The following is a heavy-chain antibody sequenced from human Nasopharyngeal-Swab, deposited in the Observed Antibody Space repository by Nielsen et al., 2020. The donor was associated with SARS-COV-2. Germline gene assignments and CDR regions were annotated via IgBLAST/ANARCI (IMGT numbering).Heavy chain of an antibody. V-gene: IGHV3-7*03. Sequence: GGSLRLSCAASGFTFSSYWMTWVRQAPGKGLEWVANMNPDGSETYYVDSVKGRFLTSRDNAKNSLYLRMNSLRAEDTAVYYCATTPYDYVLLKRAPDYWGQGTLVTVSS. J-gene: IGHJ4*02. CDR1: GFTFSSYW. D-gene: IGHD3-16*01. CDR3: ATTPYDYVLLKRAPDY. CDR2: MNPDGSET.